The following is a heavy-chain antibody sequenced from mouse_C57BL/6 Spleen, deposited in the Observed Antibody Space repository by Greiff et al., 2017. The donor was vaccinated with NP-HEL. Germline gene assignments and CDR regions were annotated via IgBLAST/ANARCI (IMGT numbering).Heavy chain of an antibody. CDR2: IYPSDSET. J-gene: IGHJ1*03. CDR1: GYTFTSYW. Sequence: VQLQQPGAELVRPGSSVKLSCKASGYTFTSYWMDWLKQRPGQGLEWIGNIYPSDSETHYNQKFKDKATLTVDKSSSTAYMQLSSMTSEDSAVYYCARGITTVVALYWYFDVWGTGTTVTVSS. CDR3: ARGITTVVALYWYFDV. V-gene: IGHV1-61*01. D-gene: IGHD1-1*01.